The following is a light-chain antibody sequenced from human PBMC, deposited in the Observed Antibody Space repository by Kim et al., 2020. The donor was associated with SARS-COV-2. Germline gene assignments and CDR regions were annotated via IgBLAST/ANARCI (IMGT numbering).Light chain of an antibody. V-gene: IGLV3-1*01. CDR3: QAWDSSTVV. CDR2: QDS. Sequence: VAPGQTASITCSGDKLGHKYACWYQQKQGQSPVLVIYQDSKRPSGIPERFSGSNSGNTATLTISGTQAMDEADYYCQAWDSSTVVFGGGTQLTV. J-gene: IGLJ2*01. CDR1: KLGHKY.